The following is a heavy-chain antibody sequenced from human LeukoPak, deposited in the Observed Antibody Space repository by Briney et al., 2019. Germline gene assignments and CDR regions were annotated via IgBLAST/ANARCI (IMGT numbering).Heavy chain of an antibody. CDR3: ARGGYCTNGVCLGEDY. Sequence: ASVKVSCKASGYTFTSYDINWVRRATGQGLEWMGWMNPNSGNTGYAQKFQGRVTMTRNTSISTAYMELSSLRSEDTAVYYCARGGYCTNGVCLGEDYWGQGTLVTVSS. CDR1: GYTFTSYD. D-gene: IGHD2-8*01. J-gene: IGHJ4*02. V-gene: IGHV1-8*01. CDR2: MNPNSGNT.